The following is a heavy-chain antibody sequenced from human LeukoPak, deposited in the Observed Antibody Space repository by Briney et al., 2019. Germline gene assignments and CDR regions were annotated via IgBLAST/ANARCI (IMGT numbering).Heavy chain of an antibody. D-gene: IGHD3-10*01. CDR2: ISYDGSNK. CDR1: GFTFSSYA. V-gene: IGHV3-30-3*01. J-gene: IGHJ4*02. CDR3: ARDGYYYGSGSYHSYYFDY. Sequence: PGGSLRLSCAASGFTFSSYAMHWVRQAPGKGLEWVAVISYDGSNKYYADSVKGRFTISRDNPKNTLYLQMNSLRAEDTAVYYCARDGYYYGSGSYHSYYFDYWGQGTLVTVSS.